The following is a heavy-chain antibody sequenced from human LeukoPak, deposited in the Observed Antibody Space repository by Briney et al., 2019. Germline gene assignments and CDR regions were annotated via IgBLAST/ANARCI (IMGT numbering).Heavy chain of an antibody. CDR1: GFTFSSYR. CDR3: ARDVNYYDSSGYYTQADYFDY. J-gene: IGHJ4*02. Sequence: GGSLRLSCAASGFTFSSYRMNWVRQAPGKGLEWVSSISSSSSYIYYADSVKGRFTISRDNAKNSLYLQMNSLRAEDTAVYYCARDVNYYDSSGYYTQADYFDYWGQGTLVTVSS. D-gene: IGHD3-22*01. V-gene: IGHV3-21*01. CDR2: ISSSSSYI.